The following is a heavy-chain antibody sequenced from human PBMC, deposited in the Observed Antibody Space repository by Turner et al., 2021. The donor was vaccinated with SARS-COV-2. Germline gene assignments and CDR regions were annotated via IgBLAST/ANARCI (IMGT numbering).Heavy chain of an antibody. J-gene: IGHJ4*02. CDR1: GFTFSSYS. Sequence: VQLVESGGGLVKPGGSLRLSCAASGFTFSSYSMNWVRQAPGKGLEWVSSISSSSSYIYYADSVKGRLTISRDNAKNSLYLQMNSLRAEDTAVYYCARSPTAPGYYYDSSGYYTPYYFDYWGQGTLVTVSS. CDR2: ISSSSSYI. D-gene: IGHD3-22*01. V-gene: IGHV3-21*01. CDR3: ARSPTAPGYYYDSSGYYTPYYFDY.